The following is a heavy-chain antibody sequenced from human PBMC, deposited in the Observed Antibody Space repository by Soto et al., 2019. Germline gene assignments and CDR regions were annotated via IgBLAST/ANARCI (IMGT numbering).Heavy chain of an antibody. Sequence: SETLSLTCTVSGGSISSSSYYWGWIRQPPGKGLEWIGSIYYSGSTYYNPSLKSRVTISVDTSKNQFSLKLSSVTAADTAVYYCARAKITMVRGVPQTNWFDPWGQGTLVPSPQ. D-gene: IGHD3-10*01. CDR2: IYYSGST. J-gene: IGHJ5*02. CDR1: GGSISSSSYY. V-gene: IGHV4-39*01. CDR3: ARAKITMVRGVPQTNWFDP.